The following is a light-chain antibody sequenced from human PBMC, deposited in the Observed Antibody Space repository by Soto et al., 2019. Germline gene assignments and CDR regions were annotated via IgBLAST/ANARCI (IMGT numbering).Light chain of an antibody. CDR1: SGSVSSSDY. CDR2: STN. V-gene: IGLV8-61*01. CDR3: SSYTSSTTWV. Sequence: QTVVTQEPSLSVSPGGTVTLTCGLSSGSVSSSDYPSWYQQTPGQPPRTLIYSTNSRSSGVPDRFSGSILGNKAALTITGAQADDESDYYCSSYTSSTTWVFGGGTKLTVL. J-gene: IGLJ3*02.